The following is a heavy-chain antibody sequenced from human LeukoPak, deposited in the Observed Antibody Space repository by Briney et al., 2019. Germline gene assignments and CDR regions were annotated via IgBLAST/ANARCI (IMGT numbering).Heavy chain of an antibody. CDR2: INSDESNT. CDR1: GFTFSNYL. V-gene: IGHV3-74*01. D-gene: IGHD2-8*01. J-gene: IGHJ3*02. CDR3: GRGGNGIDI. Sequence: GGSLRLSCAASGFTFSNYLMHWIRQAPGKGLVWVSRINSDESNTNSYADSVKGRFTISRDNAKNTLYLQMNSLRAEDTAVYFCGRGGNGIDIWGQGTTVIVSS.